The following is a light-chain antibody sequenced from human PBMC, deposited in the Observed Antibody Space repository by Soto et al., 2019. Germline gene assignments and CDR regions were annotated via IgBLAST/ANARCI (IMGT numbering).Light chain of an antibody. CDR2: GTS. CDR1: QSVGNN. J-gene: IGKJ4*01. Sequence: EIVMTQSPATLSVSPGERAALSCRASQSVGNNLAWYQQKPGQAPRLLISGTSTRATGIPARFTGGGSGTEFTLTIRSPQAEDFAVYYCQQYNEWPLAFGGGTNVEVK. CDR3: QQYNEWPLA. V-gene: IGKV3-15*01.